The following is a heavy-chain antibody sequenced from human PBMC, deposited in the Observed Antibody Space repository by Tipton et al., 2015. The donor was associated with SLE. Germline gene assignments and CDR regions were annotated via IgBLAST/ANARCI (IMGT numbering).Heavy chain of an antibody. CDR3: ANECSSSSCYFDY. CDR1: GFTLSTSG. V-gene: IGHV3-30*02. D-gene: IGHD2-2*01. J-gene: IGHJ4*02. Sequence: SLRLSCAASGFTLSTSGMHWVRQAPGKGLEWVAFIRYDGSNKYYADSVKGRFTISRDNSKNTLYLQMNSLRAEDTAVYYCANECSSSSCYFDYWGQGTLVTVSS. CDR2: IRYDGSNK.